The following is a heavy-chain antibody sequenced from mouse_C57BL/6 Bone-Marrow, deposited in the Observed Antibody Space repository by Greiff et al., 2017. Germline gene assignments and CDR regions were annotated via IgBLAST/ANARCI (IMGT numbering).Heavy chain of an antibody. CDR3: ARHSWFAY. V-gene: IGHV5-6*01. CDR1: GFTFSSYG. J-gene: IGHJ3*01. CDR2: ISSGGSYT. Sequence: EVKVVESGGDLVKPGGSLKLSCAASGFTFSSYGMSWVRQTPDKRLEWVANISSGGSYTYYPDSVKGRFTISRDNAKNTLYLQMSSLKSEDTAMYYCARHSWFAYWGQGTLVTVSA.